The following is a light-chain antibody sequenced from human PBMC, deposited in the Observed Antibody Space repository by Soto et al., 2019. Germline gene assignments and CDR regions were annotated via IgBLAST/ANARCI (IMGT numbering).Light chain of an antibody. V-gene: IGKV3-15*01. Sequence: EIVMTQSPGTLSVSPGERATLSCRASQSVSSNLAGYQHKPGQAPRLLIYGASTRATGIPARFSGSRSGTEFTLTISSLQSEDFAVYYCQQYNNWPRTFGQGTKVEIK. CDR3: QQYNNWPRT. J-gene: IGKJ1*01. CDR1: QSVSSN. CDR2: GAS.